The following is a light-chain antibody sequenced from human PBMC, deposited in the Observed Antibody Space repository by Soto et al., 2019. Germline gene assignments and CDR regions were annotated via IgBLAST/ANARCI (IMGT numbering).Light chain of an antibody. CDR3: QQRNAWPPVP. J-gene: IGKJ5*01. CDR1: QSVGSS. V-gene: IGKV3-11*01. CDR2: AAF. Sequence: EIVFTQSAATLSLSPGERANLSFRASQSVGSSLAWYQQKLGQAPRLLIYAAFNRATGIPARFSGSGSGTDFTLTISSLEPEDSAVYYCQQRNAWPPVPFGQVTRLEIK.